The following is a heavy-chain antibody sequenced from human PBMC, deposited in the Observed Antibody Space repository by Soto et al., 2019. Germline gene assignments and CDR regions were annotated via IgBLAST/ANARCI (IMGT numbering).Heavy chain of an antibody. V-gene: IGHV2-5*02. D-gene: IGHD3-10*01. CDR2: IYWDSNK. Sequence: QITLKESGSTPVKPTQTLTLTCTYSGFSLSTSGVGVAWIRQPPGKAPEWLAVIYWDSNKLYSPSLKSRLTVTKDTSKNQVVLAMTNMDPVDTATYYCAHRPGSQFGLLDYWGQGTLVTVSS. J-gene: IGHJ4*02. CDR3: AHRPGSQFGLLDY. CDR1: GFSLSTSGVG.